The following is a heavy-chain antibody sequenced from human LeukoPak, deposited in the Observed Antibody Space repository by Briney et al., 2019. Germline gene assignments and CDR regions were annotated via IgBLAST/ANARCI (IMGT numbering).Heavy chain of an antibody. CDR3: AQSPGDSSGYPY. Sequence: SVKVSCNASGGTFSSYAISWVRHAPGQGLEWMGRIIPILGIANYAQNFQGRVTITADKSTSTAYMELSSLRSEDTAVYYCAQSPGDSSGYPYWGQGTLVTVSS. J-gene: IGHJ4*02. CDR1: GGTFSSYA. V-gene: IGHV1-69*04. CDR2: IIPILGIA. D-gene: IGHD3-22*01.